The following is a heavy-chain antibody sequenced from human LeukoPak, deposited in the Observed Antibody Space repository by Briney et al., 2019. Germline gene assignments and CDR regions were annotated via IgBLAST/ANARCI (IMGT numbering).Heavy chain of an antibody. D-gene: IGHD3-10*01. CDR1: GFIMSNNY. V-gene: IGHV3-66*01. CDR3: ARDGDYSGSGSPDS. Sequence: GESLRLSCAASGFIMSNNYMSWVRQAPGKGPEWVSVIYDGGITYYTDSVKGRFTISRDDSTNTLHLQMNSLRVDDTAVYYCARDGDYSGSGSPDSWGQGTLVTVS. J-gene: IGHJ4*02. CDR2: IYDGGIT.